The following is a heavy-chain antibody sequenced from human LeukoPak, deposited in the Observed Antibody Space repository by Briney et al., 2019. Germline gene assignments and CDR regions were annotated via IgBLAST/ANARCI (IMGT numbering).Heavy chain of an antibody. Sequence: GGSHSLSCAASGFTFSNAWVRWVRQAPGKGLEWVGRIKSKTDGGTPDYAEHVKGRFTISRDDSKNTLYLQMNSLKTEHTAVYYCTTDSLTTVTTGVDYWGQGTLVTVSS. D-gene: IGHD4-17*01. CDR2: IKSKTDGGTP. V-gene: IGHV3-15*01. CDR1: GFTFSNAW. J-gene: IGHJ4*02. CDR3: TTDSLTTVTTGVDY.